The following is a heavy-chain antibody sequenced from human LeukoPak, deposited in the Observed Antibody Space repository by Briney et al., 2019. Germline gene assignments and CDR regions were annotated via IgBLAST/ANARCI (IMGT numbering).Heavy chain of an antibody. CDR3: AGLNLIVAPTLS. D-gene: IGHD3-16*02. V-gene: IGHV3-73*01. Sequence: GGSLRLSCAASGFVFSGSAMHWVRQASGKGLEWVGRIRSKANSYATTYAASVNGRFTIAREDSKNTAYLQMNSLQTEDTAVYYCAGLNLIVAPTLSWGQGTLVTVSS. J-gene: IGHJ5*02. CDR1: GFVFSGSA. CDR2: IRSKANSYAT.